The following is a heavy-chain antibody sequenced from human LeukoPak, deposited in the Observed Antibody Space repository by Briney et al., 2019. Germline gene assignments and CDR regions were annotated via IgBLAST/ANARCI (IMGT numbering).Heavy chain of an antibody. Sequence: GGSLRLSCAASGFTFSSYSMNWVRQAPGKGLEWVSSISSSSSYIYYADSVKGRFTITRDNAKNSLYLQMNSLRAEDTAVYYCATGIAAAGTVYWGQGTLVTVSS. CDR3: ATGIAAAGTVY. V-gene: IGHV3-21*01. D-gene: IGHD6-13*01. CDR1: GFTFSSYS. J-gene: IGHJ4*02. CDR2: ISSSSSYI.